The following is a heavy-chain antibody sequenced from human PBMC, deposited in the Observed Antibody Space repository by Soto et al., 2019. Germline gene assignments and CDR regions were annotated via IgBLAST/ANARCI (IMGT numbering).Heavy chain of an antibody. J-gene: IGHJ6*02. CDR3: ARPSRGATTPWYYYGMDV. CDR1: GFTFSSYA. D-gene: IGHD1-26*01. Sequence: GGSLRLSCAASGFTFSSYAMHWVRQAPGKGLEWVAVISYDGSNKYYADSVKGRFTISRDNSKNTLYLQMNSLRAEDTAVYYCARPSRGATTPWYYYGMDVWGQGTTVTVSS. CDR2: ISYDGSNK. V-gene: IGHV3-30-3*01.